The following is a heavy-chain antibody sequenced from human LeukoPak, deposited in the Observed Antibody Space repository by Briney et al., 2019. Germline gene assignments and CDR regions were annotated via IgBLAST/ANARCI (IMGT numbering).Heavy chain of an antibody. CDR3: AREDAGGTYSFDY. V-gene: IGHV3-66*01. CDR2: IYTSGIT. D-gene: IGHD1-26*01. Sequence: GSLRLSCAVSGFTVSSNFMSWVRQAPGKGPEWVSVIYTSGITYYADSVRGRFTISRDNSKNTLYLQMDSLTAEDTAVYYCAREDAGGTYSFDYWGQGTLVTVSS. J-gene: IGHJ4*02. CDR1: GFTVSSNF.